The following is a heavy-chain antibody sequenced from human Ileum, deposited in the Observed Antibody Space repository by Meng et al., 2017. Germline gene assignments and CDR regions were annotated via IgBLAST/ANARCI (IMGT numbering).Heavy chain of an antibody. CDR1: GDSIRYRSYY. D-gene: IGHD3-16*01. Sequence: QLQLQESGPGLVKPSETLSLTCAVSGDSIRYRSYYWGWVRQPPGQGLEWIGSIYYNGNTYYSPSLKSRASISIDTSKNQFSLKLSSVTAADTAVYYCARPAVTTALGGFDYWGQGTLVTVSS. V-gene: IGHV4-39*01. CDR3: ARPAVTTALGGFDY. CDR2: IYYNGNT. J-gene: IGHJ4*02.